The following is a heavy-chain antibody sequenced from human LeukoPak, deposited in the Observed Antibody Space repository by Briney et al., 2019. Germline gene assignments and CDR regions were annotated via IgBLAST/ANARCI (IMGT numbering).Heavy chain of an antibody. V-gene: IGHV1-18*01. CDR1: GYTFTSYG. Sequence: ASVKVSCKASGYTFTSYGISWVRQAPGQGLEWMGWISAYNGNTNYAQKLQGRATMTTDTSTSTAYMELRSLRSDDTAVYYCARETNHYDFWSGHRGDFDYWGQGTLVTVSS. J-gene: IGHJ4*02. CDR2: ISAYNGNT. D-gene: IGHD3-3*01. CDR3: ARETNHYDFWSGHRGDFDY.